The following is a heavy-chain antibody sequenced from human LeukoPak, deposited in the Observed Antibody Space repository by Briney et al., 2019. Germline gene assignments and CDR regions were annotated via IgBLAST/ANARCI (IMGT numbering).Heavy chain of an antibody. CDR1: GFTASSNY. CDR3: AREGPYYYDSSGYQPHYDY. D-gene: IGHD3-22*01. V-gene: IGHV3-66*01. CDR2: IYSGGST. Sequence: GGSLRLSCAASGFTASSNYMSWVRQAPGKGLEWVSVIYSGGSTYYADSVKGRFTISRDNSKNTLYLQMNSLRAEDTAVYYCAREGPYYYDSSGYQPHYDYWGQGTLVTVSS. J-gene: IGHJ4*02.